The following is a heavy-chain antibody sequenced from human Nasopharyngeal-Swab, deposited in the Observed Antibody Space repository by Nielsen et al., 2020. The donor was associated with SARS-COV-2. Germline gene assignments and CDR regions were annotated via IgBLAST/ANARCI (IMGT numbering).Heavy chain of an antibody. CDR1: GGSISSNY. CDR3: ARDHQYSSSWFGRGYNWFDP. Sequence: SGTLSLTCTVSGGSISSNYWSWIRQPPGKGLEWIGYIYYSGSTNYNPSLKSRVTISVDTSKNQFSLKLSSVTAADTAVYYCARDHQYSSSWFGRGYNWFDPWGQGTLVTVSS. V-gene: IGHV4-59*01. CDR2: IYYSGST. J-gene: IGHJ5*02. D-gene: IGHD6-13*01.